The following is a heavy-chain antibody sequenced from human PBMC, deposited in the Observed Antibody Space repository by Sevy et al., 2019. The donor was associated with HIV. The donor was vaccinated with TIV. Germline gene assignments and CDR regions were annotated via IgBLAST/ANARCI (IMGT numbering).Heavy chain of an antibody. Sequence: GGSLRLSCAASGFSFRRFGMHWVRQAPGKGLEWVSYISNSGTTISYSDSVRGRFSISRDNARNSLYLQMNSLRAEDTAVYYCARDLPPSATTVAHFDYWGQGTLVTVSS. J-gene: IGHJ4*02. CDR2: ISNSGTTI. CDR3: ARDLPPSATTVAHFDY. CDR1: GFSFRRFG. V-gene: IGHV3-48*03. D-gene: IGHD4-17*01.